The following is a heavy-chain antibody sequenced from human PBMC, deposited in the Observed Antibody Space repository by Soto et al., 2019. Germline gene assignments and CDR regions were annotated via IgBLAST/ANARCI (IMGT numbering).Heavy chain of an antibody. V-gene: IGHV3-23*01. J-gene: IGHJ6*02. CDR2: ISVSSDNT. CDR3: AKVFNSGYHYGMDV. D-gene: IGHD7-27*01. CDR1: GFSFFDYA. Sequence: EVQLLESGGGLVQPGGSLRLSCAASGFSFFDYAMTWVRQAPGKGLEWVSGISVSSDNTYYADSVRGRFTISRDNSKNTLYLQMNCLRAEDTALYYCAKVFNSGYHYGMDVWGQGTTVTVSS.